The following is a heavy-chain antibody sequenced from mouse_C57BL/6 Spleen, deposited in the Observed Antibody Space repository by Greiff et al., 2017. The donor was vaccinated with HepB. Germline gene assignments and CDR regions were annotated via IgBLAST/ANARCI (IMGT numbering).Heavy chain of an antibody. V-gene: IGHV1-52*01. CDR1: GYTFTSYW. CDR3: SIYYDYDGDWFAY. J-gene: IGHJ3*01. CDR2: IDPCDSET. Sequence: QVQLQQPGAELVRPGSSVKLSCKASGYTFTSYWMHWVKQRPIQGLEWIGNIDPCDSETHYNQKFKDKATLTVDKSSSTAYMQLSSLTTEDSAVYYGSIYYDYDGDWFAYWGQGTLVTVSA. D-gene: IGHD2-4*01.